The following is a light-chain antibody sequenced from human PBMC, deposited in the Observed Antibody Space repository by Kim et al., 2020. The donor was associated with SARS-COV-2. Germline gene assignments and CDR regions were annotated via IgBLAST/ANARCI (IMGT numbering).Light chain of an antibody. V-gene: IGLV2-23*02. CDR2: EVS. CDR1: SSDVGSYNL. CDR3: CSYAGLHVV. J-gene: IGLJ2*01. Sequence: PGQSITTSCTETSSDVGSYNLVSWYQQHPGKAPKLMIYEVSKRPSGVSNRFSGSKSGNTASRTISGLQAEDEADYYCCSYAGLHVVFGGGTQLTVL.